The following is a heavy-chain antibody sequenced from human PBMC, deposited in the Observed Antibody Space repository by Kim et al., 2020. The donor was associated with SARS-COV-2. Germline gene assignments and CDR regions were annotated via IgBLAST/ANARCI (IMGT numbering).Heavy chain of an antibody. D-gene: IGHD5-12*01. V-gene: IGHV4-59*01. Sequence: SETLSLTCTVSGGSISSYYWSWIRQPPGKGLEWIGYIYYSGSTNYNPSLKSRVTISVDTSKNQFSLKLSSVTAADTAVYYCARDSSGGYDPTFDYWGQGTLVTVSS. J-gene: IGHJ4*02. CDR1: GGSISSYY. CDR2: IYYSGST. CDR3: ARDSSGGYDPTFDY.